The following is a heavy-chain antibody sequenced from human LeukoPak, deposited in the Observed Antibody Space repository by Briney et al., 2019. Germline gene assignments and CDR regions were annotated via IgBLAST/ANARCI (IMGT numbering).Heavy chain of an antibody. J-gene: IGHJ4*02. Sequence: PSETLSLTCTVSGGSICSYYWSWIRQPPGKGLEWIGYIYTSGSTNYNPSLKSRVTISVDTSKNQFSLKLSSVTAADTAMYYCARHDRDSSGYYRFDYWGQGTLVTVSS. V-gene: IGHV4-4*09. CDR3: ARHDRDSSGYYRFDY. CDR2: IYTSGST. D-gene: IGHD3-22*01. CDR1: GGSICSYY.